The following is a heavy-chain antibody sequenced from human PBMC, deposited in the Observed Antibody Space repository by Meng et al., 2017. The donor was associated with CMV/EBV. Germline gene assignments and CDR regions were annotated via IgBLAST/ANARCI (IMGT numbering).Heavy chain of an antibody. V-gene: IGHV4-31*03. CDR2: IYYSGST. D-gene: IGHD6-6*01. Sequence: SETLSLTCTVSGGSISSSSYYWGWIRQPPGRGLEWIGYIYYSGSTYYNPSLKSRVTILVDTSKNQFSLKLNSVTAADTAVYYCARAARPTSANKYGCFDYWGQGTLVTVSS. CDR3: ARAARPTSANKYGCFDY. J-gene: IGHJ4*02. CDR1: GGSISSSSYY.